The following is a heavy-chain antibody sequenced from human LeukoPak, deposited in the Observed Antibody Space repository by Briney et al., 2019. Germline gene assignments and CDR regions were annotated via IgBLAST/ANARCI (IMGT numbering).Heavy chain of an antibody. Sequence: GGSLRLSCAASRFTFTNYAMSWVRQAPGKGLEWVSAISGSGRSTSYADSVKGRVTISRDNSTTTLYLQMNSLRAEDTAVYYCAKDLLSDYYYYYMDVWGKGTTVTVSS. D-gene: IGHD2-15*01. CDR1: RFTFTNYA. CDR2: ISGSGRST. V-gene: IGHV3-23*01. CDR3: AKDLLSDYYYYYMDV. J-gene: IGHJ6*03.